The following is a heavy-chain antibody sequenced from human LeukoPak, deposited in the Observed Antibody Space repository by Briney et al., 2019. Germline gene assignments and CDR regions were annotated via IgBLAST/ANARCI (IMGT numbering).Heavy chain of an antibody. J-gene: IGHJ5*02. CDR3: ARNWFDP. Sequence: GGSLRLSCAASGFSYRGYYMSWIRQAPGKGLEWVAYISDSGSYTNYADSVKGRFTISRDKSKNTVYLQMNSLRFEDTAMYYCARNWFDPWGQGTLVTVSS. CDR2: ISDSGSYT. CDR1: GFSYRGYY. V-gene: IGHV3-11*03.